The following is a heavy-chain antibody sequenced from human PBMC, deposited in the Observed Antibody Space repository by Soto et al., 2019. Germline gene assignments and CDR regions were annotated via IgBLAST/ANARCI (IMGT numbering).Heavy chain of an antibody. CDR3: ASSEDYGDYPSRPGGSSRPRTYRY. CDR2: INHSGST. D-gene: IGHD4-17*01. J-gene: IGHJ4*02. Sequence: QVQLQQWGAGLLKPSETLSLTCAVYGGSFSGYYWSWIRQPPGKGLEWIGEINHSGSTNYNPSLKSRVTISVATSKNQFSMKLSSVTAADTAVYYCASSEDYGDYPSRPGGSSRPRTYRYWGQGTPVTVSS. CDR1: GGSFSGYY. V-gene: IGHV4-34*01.